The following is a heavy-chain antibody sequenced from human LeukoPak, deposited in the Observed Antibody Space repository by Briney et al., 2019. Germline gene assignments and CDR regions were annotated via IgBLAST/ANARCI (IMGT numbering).Heavy chain of an antibody. D-gene: IGHD4-17*01. CDR2: INWNGGST. Sequence: GGSLRLSCAASGFTFSNHAMHWVRQAPGKGLEWVSGINWNGGSTGYADSVKGRFTISRDNAKNSLYLQMNSLRAEDTALYYCARVYKGLDGDNENYFDYWGQGALVTVSS. CDR3: ARVYKGLDGDNENYFDY. J-gene: IGHJ4*02. V-gene: IGHV3-20*04. CDR1: GFTFSNHA.